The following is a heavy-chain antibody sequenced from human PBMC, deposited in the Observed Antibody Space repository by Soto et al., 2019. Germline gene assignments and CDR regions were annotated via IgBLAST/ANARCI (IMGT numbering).Heavy chain of an antibody. CDR3: AREKGVVRDIFYYYYGMHV. CDR1: GYTFTSYG. CDR2: ISAYNGNT. Sequence: ASVKVSCKASGYTFTSYGISWVRQAPGQGLEWMGWISAYNGNTNYAQKLQGRVTMTTDTSTSTAYMELRSLRSDDTAVYYCAREKGVVRDIFYYYYGMHVWGPGTTVTVYS. D-gene: IGHD2-2*01. V-gene: IGHV1-18*04. J-gene: IGHJ6*02.